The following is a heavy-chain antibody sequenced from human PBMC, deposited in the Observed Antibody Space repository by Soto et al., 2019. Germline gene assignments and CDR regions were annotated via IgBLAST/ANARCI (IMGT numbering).Heavy chain of an antibody. CDR1: GYTFTSYA. CDR3: ARGITLPTPLDY. J-gene: IGHJ4*02. Sequence: ASVKVSCKASGYTFTSYAMHWVRQAPGQRLEWMGWINAGNGNTKYSQKFQGRVTITRDTSASTAYMEPSSLRSEDTAVYYCARGITLPTPLDYWGQGTLVTVSS. CDR2: INAGNGNT. V-gene: IGHV1-3*01. D-gene: IGHD1-20*01.